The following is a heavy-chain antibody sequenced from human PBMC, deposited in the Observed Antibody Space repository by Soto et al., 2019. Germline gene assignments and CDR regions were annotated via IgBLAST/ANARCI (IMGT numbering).Heavy chain of an antibody. J-gene: IGHJ4*02. D-gene: IGHD1-26*01. CDR2: ISSSSSYI. V-gene: IGHV3-21*01. Sequence: VGSLRLSGAASGFTFSSYSMNWVRQARGKGLEWVSSISSSSSYIYYADSVKGRFTISRDNAKNSLYLQMNSLRAEDTAVYYCASTGGAKWELLDGYWGQGTLVTVSS. CDR1: GFTFSSYS. CDR3: ASTGGAKWELLDGY.